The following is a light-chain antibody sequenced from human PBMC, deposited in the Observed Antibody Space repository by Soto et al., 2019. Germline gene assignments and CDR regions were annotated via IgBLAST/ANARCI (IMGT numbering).Light chain of an antibody. Sequence: EIVLTQSPGTLSLSPGEGATLSCRASQRVSSKLAWYQQKPGQAPRPLIYGASNRATGIPERCSGSGSGTDFTPTISRLEPQDSAIYYCQQYVISVTFGQGRRPE. CDR1: QRVSSK. CDR2: GAS. J-gene: IGKJ5*01. CDR3: QQYVISVT. V-gene: IGKV3-20*01.